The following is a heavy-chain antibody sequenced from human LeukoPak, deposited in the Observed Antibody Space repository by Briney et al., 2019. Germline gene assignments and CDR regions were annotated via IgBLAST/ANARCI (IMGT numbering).Heavy chain of an antibody. Sequence: PGGSLRLSCAASGFTFSSYWMHWVRQAPGKGLVWVSRINSDGSSTSYADSVKGRFTISRDNAKNTLYLQMNSLRAEDTAVYYCAREYRYGEIDYWGQGTLVTVSS. CDR1: GFTFSSYW. D-gene: IGHD3-16*02. J-gene: IGHJ4*02. CDR3: AREYRYGEIDY. CDR2: INSDGSST. V-gene: IGHV3-74*01.